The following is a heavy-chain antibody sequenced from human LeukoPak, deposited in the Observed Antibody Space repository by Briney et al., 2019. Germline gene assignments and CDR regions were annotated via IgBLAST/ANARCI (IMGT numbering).Heavy chain of an antibody. V-gene: IGHV1-46*01. D-gene: IGHD3-3*01. CDR1: GYTFTSYY. CDR2: INPSGGST. J-gene: IGHJ6*03. Sequence: ASVKVSCKASGYTFTSYYMHWVRQAPGQGLEWMGIINPSGGSTSYAQKFQGRVTMTRDTSTSTVYMELSSLRSEDTAVYYCARSAAYYDFWTGYYNALYYMDVWGKGITVTVSS. CDR3: ARSAAYYDFWTGYYNALYYMDV.